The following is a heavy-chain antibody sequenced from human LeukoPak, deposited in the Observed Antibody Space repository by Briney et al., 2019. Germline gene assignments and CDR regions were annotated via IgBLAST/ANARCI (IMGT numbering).Heavy chain of an antibody. CDR1: GRSFSGYY. CDR2: INHSGST. Sequence: KSSETLSLTCAVYGRSFSGYYWSWIRQPPGKGLEWIGEINHSGSTNYNPSLKSRVTISVDTSKNQFSLKLSSVTAADTAVYYCARVRYWGQGTLVTVSS. V-gene: IGHV4-34*01. D-gene: IGHD3-16*01. J-gene: IGHJ4*02. CDR3: ARVRY.